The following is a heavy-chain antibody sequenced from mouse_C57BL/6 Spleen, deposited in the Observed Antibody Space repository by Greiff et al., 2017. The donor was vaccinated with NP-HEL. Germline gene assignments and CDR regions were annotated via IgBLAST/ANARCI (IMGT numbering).Heavy chain of an antibody. CDR2: INPNNGGT. CDR1: GYTFTDYY. D-gene: IGHD2-1*01. V-gene: IGHV1-26*01. CDR3: ARYILYGNYAMDY. Sequence: EVQLQQSGPELVKPGASVKISCKASGYTFTDYYMNWVKQSHGKSLEWIGDINPNNGGTSYNQKFKGKATLTVDKSSSTAYMELRSLTSEDSAVYYCARYILYGNYAMDYWGQGTSVTVSS. J-gene: IGHJ4*01.